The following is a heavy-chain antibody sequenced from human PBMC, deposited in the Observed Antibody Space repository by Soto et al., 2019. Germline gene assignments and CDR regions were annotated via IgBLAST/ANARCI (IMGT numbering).Heavy chain of an antibody. Sequence: QVHLVQSGAELKKPGSSVRVSCKASGDTFNFYTINWVRQAPGLGLEWMGRTNPILSMSNSALKFQGRLSISADKSTSTAYMDLRSLRSADTAVYYCATSYGSGSQAFDYWGQGALVTVSP. CDR2: TNPILSMS. D-gene: IGHD3-10*01. J-gene: IGHJ4*02. CDR1: GDTFNFYT. CDR3: ATSYGSGSQAFDY. V-gene: IGHV1-69*02.